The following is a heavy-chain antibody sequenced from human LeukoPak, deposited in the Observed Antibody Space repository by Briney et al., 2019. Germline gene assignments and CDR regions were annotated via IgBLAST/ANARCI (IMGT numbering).Heavy chain of an antibody. CDR3: TSGSYYNDY. CDR1: RFTFSSYW. CDR2: IKSDGSGI. Sequence: ESGGSLRLSCTASRFTFSSYWMHWIRQAPGKGLVWVSHIKSDGSGINYADSVNGRFTISRDNAKNTLYLQMNSLRAEDTALYYCTSGSYYNDYWGQGTLVTVSS. D-gene: IGHD3-10*01. V-gene: IGHV3-74*01. J-gene: IGHJ4*02.